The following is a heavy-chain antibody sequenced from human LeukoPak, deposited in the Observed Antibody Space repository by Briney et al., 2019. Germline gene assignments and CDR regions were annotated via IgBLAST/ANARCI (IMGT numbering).Heavy chain of an antibody. V-gene: IGHV3-48*04. CDR1: GFTFSTYS. D-gene: IGHD1-26*01. CDR2: ISSSSSII. CDR3: ARDSGGSYWSPPDAFDI. J-gene: IGHJ3*02. Sequence: PGGSLRLSCAASGFTFSTYSMNWVRQAPGKGLEWVSYISSSSSIINYAESVRGRFTISRDNAKNLLYLQMNSLRAEDTAVYYCARDSGGSYWSPPDAFDIWGQGTMVTVSS.